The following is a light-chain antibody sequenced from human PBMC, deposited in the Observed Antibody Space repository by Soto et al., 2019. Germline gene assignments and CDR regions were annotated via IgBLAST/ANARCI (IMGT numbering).Light chain of an antibody. J-gene: IGLJ1*01. Sequence: QSALTQPASVSGSPGQSITISCTGTSSDVGGYNFVSWYQQHPGKAPKLIIYEVTHRPSGVSNRFSGSKSGNTASLTISGLQAEEEADYYCSSYKASKMLEVFGTGTKLTVL. CDR3: SSYKASKMLEV. CDR1: SSDVGGYNF. V-gene: IGLV2-14*01. CDR2: EVT.